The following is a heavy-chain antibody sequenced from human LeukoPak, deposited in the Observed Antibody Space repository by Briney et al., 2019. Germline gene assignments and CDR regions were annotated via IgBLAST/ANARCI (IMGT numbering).Heavy chain of an antibody. J-gene: IGHJ4*02. Sequence: PSETLSLTCTVSGGSISSYYWSWIRQPPGKGLEWIGYIYYSGSTNYNPSLKSRVTISVDTSKNQFSLKLSSVTAADTAVYYCARAASWLQFDYWGQGTLVTVSS. V-gene: IGHV4-59*01. CDR2: IYYSGST. D-gene: IGHD5-24*01. CDR3: ARAASWLQFDY. CDR1: GGSISSYY.